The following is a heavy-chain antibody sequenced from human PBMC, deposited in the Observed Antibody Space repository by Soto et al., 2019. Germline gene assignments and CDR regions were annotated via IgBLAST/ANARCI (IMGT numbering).Heavy chain of an antibody. CDR1: GFTFSSYS. J-gene: IGHJ4*03. CDR2: ISSSSSYI. CDR3: ASVGHSYDSSGDD. Sequence: GGSLRLSCAASGFTFSSYSMNWVRQAPGKGLEWVSSISSSSSYIYYADSVKGRFTISRDNAKNSLYLQMNSLRAEDTAVYYCASVGHSYDSSGDDWGQGTMVTVSS. D-gene: IGHD3-22*01. V-gene: IGHV3-21*01.